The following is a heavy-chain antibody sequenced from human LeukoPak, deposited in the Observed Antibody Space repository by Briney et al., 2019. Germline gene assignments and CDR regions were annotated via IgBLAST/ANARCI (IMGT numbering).Heavy chain of an antibody. V-gene: IGHV1-8*03. CDR3: AGFEGGSSSLDY. D-gene: IGHD6-6*01. CDR1: GYTFTSYD. J-gene: IGHJ4*02. CDR2: MNPNSGNT. Sequence: RASVKVSCKASGYTFTSYDINWVRQATGQGLEWMGWMNPNSGNTGYAQKFQGRVTITRNTSISTAYMELSSLRSEDTAVYYCAGFEGGSSSLDYWGQGTLVTVSS.